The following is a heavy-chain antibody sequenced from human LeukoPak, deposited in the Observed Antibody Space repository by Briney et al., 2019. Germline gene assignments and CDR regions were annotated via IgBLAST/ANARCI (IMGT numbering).Heavy chain of an antibody. Sequence: GASVKVSCKASGGTFSSYAISWVRQAPGQGLEWMGRIIPILGIANYAQKFQGRVTITADKSTSTAYMELSSLRSEDTAVYYCARDGYGGLYYYYGMDVWAKGPRSPSP. J-gene: IGHJ6*02. CDR2: IIPILGIA. V-gene: IGHV1-69*04. D-gene: IGHD4-23*01. CDR1: GGTFSSYA. CDR3: ARDGYGGLYYYYGMDV.